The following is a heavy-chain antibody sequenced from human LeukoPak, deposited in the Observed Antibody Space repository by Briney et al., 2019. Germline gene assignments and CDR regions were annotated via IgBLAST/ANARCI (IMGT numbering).Heavy chain of an antibody. V-gene: IGHV3-53*01. D-gene: IGHD4/OR15-4a*01. J-gene: IGHJ4*02. CDR3: ARRAGAYSHPYDY. CDR2: IYSGGNT. Sequence: GGSLRLSCAASGFTFSSNFMSWVRQAPGKGLEWVSFIYSGGNTHYSDSVKGRFTISRDNSKNTLYLQMNSLRAEDTAVYYCARRAGAYSHPYDYWGQGTLVTVSS. CDR1: GFTFSSNF.